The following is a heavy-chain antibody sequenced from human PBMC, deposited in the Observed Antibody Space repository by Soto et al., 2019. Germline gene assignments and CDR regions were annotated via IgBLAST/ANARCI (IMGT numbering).Heavy chain of an antibody. D-gene: IGHD1-26*01. CDR1: GGTFSSYA. Sequence: SVKVSCKASGGTFSSYAISWVRQAPGQGLEWMGGIIPIFGTANYAQKFQGRVTITADESASTAYMELSSLRSEDTAVYYCARGGWELLLRLDYWGQGTLVTVSS. CDR2: IIPIFGTA. CDR3: ARGGWELLLRLDY. J-gene: IGHJ4*02. V-gene: IGHV1-69*13.